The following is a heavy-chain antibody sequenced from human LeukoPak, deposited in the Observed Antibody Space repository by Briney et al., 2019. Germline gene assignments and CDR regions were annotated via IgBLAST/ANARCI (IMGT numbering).Heavy chain of an antibody. J-gene: IGHJ4*02. CDR2: IYYSGST. CDR1: GGSVSSGSYY. Sequence: SETLSLTCTVSGGSVSSGSYYWSWIRQPPGKGLEWIGYIYYSGSTNYNPSLKSRVTISTDTSKNQFSLTLTAVTASDTAIYYCARRSPLVVVTAAHYYDYWGQGTLVTVSS. V-gene: IGHV4-61*01. D-gene: IGHD2-21*02. CDR3: ARRSPLVVVTAAHYYDY.